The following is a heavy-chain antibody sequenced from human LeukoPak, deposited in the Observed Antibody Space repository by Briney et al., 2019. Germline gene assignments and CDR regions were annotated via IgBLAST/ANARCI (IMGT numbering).Heavy chain of an antibody. J-gene: IGHJ4*02. Sequence: ASVKVSCKTSGYTFTGYDITWVRQAPGQGLEWMGWMKSNSGDTHFAQKFQGRVTMTRNISISTAFMELSSLRSEDTAVYYCARGEYSSSWYPFDYWGQGSPVTVSS. CDR2: MKSNSGDT. D-gene: IGHD6-13*01. V-gene: IGHV1-8*01. CDR1: GYTFTGYD. CDR3: ARGEYSSSWYPFDY.